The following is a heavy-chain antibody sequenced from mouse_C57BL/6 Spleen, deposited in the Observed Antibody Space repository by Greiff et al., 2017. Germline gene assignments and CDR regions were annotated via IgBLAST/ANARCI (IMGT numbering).Heavy chain of an antibody. J-gene: IGHJ2*01. V-gene: IGHV1-75*01. CDR3: AREDPGTTYYFDY. Sequence: QVQLKESGPELVKPGASVKISCKASGYTFTDYYINWVKQRPGQGLEWIGWIFPGSGSTYYNEKFKGKATLTVDKSSSTAYMLLSSLTSEDSAVYFCAREDPGTTYYFDYWGQGTTLTVSS. CDR2: IFPGSGST. D-gene: IGHD4-1*01. CDR1: GYTFTDYY.